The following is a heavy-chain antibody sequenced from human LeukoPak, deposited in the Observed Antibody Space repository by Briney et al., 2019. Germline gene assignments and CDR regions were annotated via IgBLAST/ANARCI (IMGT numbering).Heavy chain of an antibody. J-gene: IGHJ4*02. D-gene: IGHD3-22*01. CDR1: GGSISSSNW. CDR2: IYHSGST. V-gene: IGHV4-4*02. Sequence: SGTLSLTCAVSGGSISSSNWWSWVRQPPGKGLEWIGEIYHSGSTNYNPSLKSRVTISVDKSKNQFSLKLSSVTAADTAVYYCARANYDSSGYKYYFDYWGQGTLVTVSS. CDR3: ARANYDSSGYKYYFDY.